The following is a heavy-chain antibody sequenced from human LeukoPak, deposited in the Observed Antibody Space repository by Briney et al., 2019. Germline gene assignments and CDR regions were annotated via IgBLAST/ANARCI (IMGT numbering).Heavy chain of an antibody. D-gene: IGHD3-10*01. CDR1: GITISDRA. CDR3: AREGFYYMDV. V-gene: IGHV3-23*01. Sequence: PGGSLRLSCVASGITISDRAMTWVRQAPGKGLEWVSSISHLSDWTLFADSVKGRFTISRDSSKNALYLQLNSPRAEDTAIYYCAREGFYYMDVWGKGTTVTVSS. J-gene: IGHJ6*04. CDR2: ISHLSDWT.